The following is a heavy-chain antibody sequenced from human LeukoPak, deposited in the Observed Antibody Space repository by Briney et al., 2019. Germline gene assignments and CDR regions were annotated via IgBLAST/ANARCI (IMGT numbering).Heavy chain of an antibody. CDR2: MNPNSGNT. J-gene: IGHJ5*02. CDR1: GYTFTGYY. Sequence: GASVKVSCKASGYTFTGYYMHWVRQAPGQGLEWMGWMNPNSGNTGYAQKFQGRVTMTRNTSISTAYMELSSLRSEDTAVYYCASSSHDRSYYDSSGYYDSLTRGEYTWGQGTLVTVSS. V-gene: IGHV1-8*02. D-gene: IGHD3-22*01. CDR3: ASSSHDRSYYDSSGYYDSLTRGEYT.